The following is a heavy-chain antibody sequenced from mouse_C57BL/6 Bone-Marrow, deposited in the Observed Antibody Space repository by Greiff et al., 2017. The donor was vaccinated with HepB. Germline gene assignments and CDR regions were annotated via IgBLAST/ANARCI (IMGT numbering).Heavy chain of an antibody. CDR3: AREGLYYDYDLYFDY. Sequence: VQLQQPGAELVKPGASVKMSCKASGYTFTSYWITWVKQRPGQGLEWIGDIYPGRGSTNYNEKFKSKATLTVDTSSSTAYMQLSSLTSEDSAVYYCAREGLYYDYDLYFDYWGQGTTLTVSS. D-gene: IGHD2-4*01. V-gene: IGHV1-55*01. CDR2: IYPGRGST. CDR1: GYTFTSYW. J-gene: IGHJ2*01.